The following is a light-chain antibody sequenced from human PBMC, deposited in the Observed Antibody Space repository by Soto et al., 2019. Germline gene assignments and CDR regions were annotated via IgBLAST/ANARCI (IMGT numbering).Light chain of an antibody. CDR1: SSDVWTYDL. CDR2: EAT. V-gene: IGLV2-23*01. Sequence: QSALTQPASVSGSPGQSITISCTGSSSDVWTYDLVSWYQQHPGKAPKLIIYEATERPSGLSNRFSGSKSGNTASLTISGLQAEDEADYYCCSYAGSSSYVFGTGTKVTVL. J-gene: IGLJ1*01. CDR3: CSYAGSSSYV.